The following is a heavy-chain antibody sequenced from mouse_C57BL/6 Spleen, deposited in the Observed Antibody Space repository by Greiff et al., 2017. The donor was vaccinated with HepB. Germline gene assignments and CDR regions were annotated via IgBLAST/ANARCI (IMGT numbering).Heavy chain of an antibody. Sequence: QVQLQQPGAELVRPGSSVKLSCKASGYTFTSYWMDWVKQRPGQGLEWIGNIYPSDSETHYNQKFKDKATLTVDKSSSTAYMKLSSLASEDSAVYYCARSDYDCDGRFDYWGQGTTLTVSS. CDR3: ARSDYDCDGRFDY. CDR1: GYTFTSYW. D-gene: IGHD2-4*01. CDR2: IYPSDSET. V-gene: IGHV1-61*01. J-gene: IGHJ2*01.